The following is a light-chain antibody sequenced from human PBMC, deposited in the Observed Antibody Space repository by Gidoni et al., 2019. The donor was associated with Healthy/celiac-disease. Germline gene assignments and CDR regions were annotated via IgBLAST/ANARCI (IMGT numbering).Light chain of an antibody. CDR1: SSDVGGYNY. CDR3: SSYTSSSTPYV. CDR2: EVS. V-gene: IGLV2-14*01. Sequence: QSALTQHASVSGSPGQSITISCTGTSSDVGGYNYASWYQQHPGKAPKLMIYEVSTRPSGVSNRFSGSKSVNTASLTISGLQAEDEADYYCSSYTSSSTPYVFGTGTKVTVL. J-gene: IGLJ1*01.